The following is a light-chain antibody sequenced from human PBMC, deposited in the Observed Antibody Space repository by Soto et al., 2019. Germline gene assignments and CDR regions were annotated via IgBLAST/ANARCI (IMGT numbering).Light chain of an antibody. CDR2: DVT. CDR3: CSYVGNYIYV. Sequence: QSALTQPRSVSGSPGQSVTISCTGTSSDVGGNDYVAWYQQHPGKAPKLVIYDVTARPSGVPGRFSGSKSGNTASLTISGLQAEDEADYYCCSYVGNYIYVFGTGTRSPS. J-gene: IGLJ1*01. CDR1: SSDVGGNDY. V-gene: IGLV2-11*01.